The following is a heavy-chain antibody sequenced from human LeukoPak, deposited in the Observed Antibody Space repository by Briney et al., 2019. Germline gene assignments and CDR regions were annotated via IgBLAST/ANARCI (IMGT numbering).Heavy chain of an antibody. Sequence: GGSLRLSCLASGYTFSSYSINWVRQAPGKGLEWVSSISVRSNYIYYADSVRGRFRISRDDARDSLYLQMNSLRAEDTAVYYCVRLRRNSDTSGFYYYNDFWGQGTLVTVSS. D-gene: IGHD3-22*01. J-gene: IGHJ4*02. CDR1: GYTFSSYS. CDR3: VRLRRNSDTSGFYYYNDF. V-gene: IGHV3-21*01. CDR2: ISVRSNYI.